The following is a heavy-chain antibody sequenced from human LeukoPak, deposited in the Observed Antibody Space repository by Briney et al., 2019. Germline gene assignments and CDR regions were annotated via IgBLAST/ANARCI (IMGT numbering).Heavy chain of an antibody. D-gene: IGHD6-6*01. CDR2: INPSGGST. V-gene: IGHV1-46*01. J-gene: IGHJ4*02. CDR1: GGTFTSYY. Sequence: ASVKVSCTASGGTFTSYYMHWVRQAPGQGLEWMGIINPSGGSTSYAQKFQGRVTMTRDTSTSTVYMELSSLRSEDTAVYYCARVGPPGGSSSSLDYWGQGTLVTVSS. CDR3: ARVGPPGGSSSSLDY.